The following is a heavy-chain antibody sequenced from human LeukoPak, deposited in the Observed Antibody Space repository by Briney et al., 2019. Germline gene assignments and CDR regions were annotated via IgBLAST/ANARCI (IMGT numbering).Heavy chain of an antibody. J-gene: IGHJ3*02. CDR2: ICCSGSN. D-gene: IGHD6-19*01. V-gene: IGHV4-59*01. CDR3: ARVGIAVAGKRYDAFDI. Sequence: SETLSLTCTVSGGSISSYDWSWIRQPPGKGLEWIGDICCSGSNNYNPSLKSRVTISVDTSKNQFSLKLSSVTAADTAVYYCARVGIAVAGKRYDAFDIWGQGTMVTVSS. CDR1: GGSISSYD.